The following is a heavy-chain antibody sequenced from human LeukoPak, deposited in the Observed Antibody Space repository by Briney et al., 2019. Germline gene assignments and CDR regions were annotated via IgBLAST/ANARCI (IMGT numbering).Heavy chain of an antibody. D-gene: IGHD6-6*01. J-gene: IGHJ5*02. CDR2: INHSGST. Sequence: SETPSLTCAVYGGSFSGYYWSWIRQPPGKGLEWIGEINHSGSTNYNPSLKSRVTISVDTSKNQFSLKLSSVTAADTAVYYCARGRIAARLKWFDPWGQGTLVTVSS. CDR3: ARGRIAARLKWFDP. V-gene: IGHV4-34*01. CDR1: GGSFSGYY.